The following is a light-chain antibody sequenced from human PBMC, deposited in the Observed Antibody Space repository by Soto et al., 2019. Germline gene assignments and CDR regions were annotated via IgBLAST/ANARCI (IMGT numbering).Light chain of an antibody. CDR3: QQRSNWPIT. CDR2: DAS. J-gene: IGKJ5*01. CDR1: QSVSSY. V-gene: IGKV3-11*01. Sequence: IMMSHSPPTLSVSQGETATLSCRASQSVSSYLAWYQQKPGQAPRLLIYDASNRATGIPARFSGSGSGTDFTLTISSLEPEDFAVYYCQQRSNWPITFGQGTRLEVK.